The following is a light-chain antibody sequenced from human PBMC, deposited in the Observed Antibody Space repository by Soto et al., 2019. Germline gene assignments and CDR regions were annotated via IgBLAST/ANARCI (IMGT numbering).Light chain of an antibody. CDR1: QTISNSD. V-gene: IGKV3-20*01. J-gene: IGKJ1*01. Sequence: IVFSQSPATLSLSPSEIGTFSFLASQTISNSDLAWYQHRPGQAPRLLIYAASSRATGIPVRFSGSGSGTDFTLSISRLEPEDFAVYYCQQYGSSSWTFGQGTKVDIK. CDR3: QQYGSSSWT. CDR2: AAS.